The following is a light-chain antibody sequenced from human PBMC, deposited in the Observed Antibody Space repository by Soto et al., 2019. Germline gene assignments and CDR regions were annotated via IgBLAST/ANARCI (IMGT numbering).Light chain of an antibody. CDR2: GAS. CDR1: QSVSSSY. V-gene: IGKV3-20*01. CDR3: QQYTSSTWT. J-gene: IGKJ1*01. Sequence: EIVLTQSPGTLSLSPGERATLSCRASQSVSSSYLAWYQQKPGQAPRLLIYGASSRATGIPDRFSGSGSGTDFTLTISRLEPEDFAVYYCQQYTSSTWTFGQRTKVEIK.